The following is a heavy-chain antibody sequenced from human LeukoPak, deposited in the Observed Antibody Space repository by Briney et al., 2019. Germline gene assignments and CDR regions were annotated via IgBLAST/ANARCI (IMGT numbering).Heavy chain of an antibody. CDR3: ARGIDNWGYAYFDY. CDR2: INPNSGGT. J-gene: IGHJ4*02. D-gene: IGHD7-27*01. Sequence: ASVKVSCKASGYTFTGYYMHWVRQAPGQGLEWMGWINPNSGGTNYAQKFQGRVTMTRDTSISTAYMELSRLRSDDTAVYYCARGIDNWGYAYFDYWGQGTLVTVSS. CDR1: GYTFTGYY. V-gene: IGHV1-2*02.